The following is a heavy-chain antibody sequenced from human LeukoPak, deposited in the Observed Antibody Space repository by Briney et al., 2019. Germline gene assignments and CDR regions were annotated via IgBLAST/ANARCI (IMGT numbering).Heavy chain of an antibody. D-gene: IGHD6-6*01. V-gene: IGHV3-48*03. J-gene: IGHJ4*02. CDR2: ISSSGSTI. CDR3: ARVWGSSSSGPGFDY. Sequence: GGSLRLSCAASGFTFGSYEMNWVRQAPGKGLEWVSYISSSGSTIYYADSVKGRFTISRDNAKNSLYLQMNSLRAEDTAVYYCARVWGSSSSGPGFDYWGQGTLVTVSS. CDR1: GFTFGSYE.